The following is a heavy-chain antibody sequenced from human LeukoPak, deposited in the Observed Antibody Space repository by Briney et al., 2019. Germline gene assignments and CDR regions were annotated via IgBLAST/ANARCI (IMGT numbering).Heavy chain of an antibody. J-gene: IGHJ6*02. V-gene: IGHV1-2*02. CDR1: GYTFTGYY. D-gene: IGHD5-18*01. Sequence: EASVKVSCKASGYTFTGYYMHWVRQAPGQGLEWMGWINPNSGDTNYALKFQGRVTMTRDTSISTAYMELSRLRSDDTAVYYCARDLGYSYYYYYYGMDVWGQGTTVTVSS. CDR2: INPNSGDT. CDR3: ARDLGYSYYYYYYGMDV.